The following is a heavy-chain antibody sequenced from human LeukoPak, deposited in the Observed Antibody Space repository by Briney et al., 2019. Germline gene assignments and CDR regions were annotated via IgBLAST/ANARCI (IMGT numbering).Heavy chain of an antibody. Sequence: AETLSLTCAVSGGSISSYWWSWVRQPPGKGLEWIGYIYYSGSTNYNPSLKSRVTISVDTSKNQFSLKLSSVTAADTAVYYCARHYMVRGVLDYWGQGTLVTVSS. J-gene: IGHJ4*02. D-gene: IGHD3-10*01. CDR2: IYYSGST. CDR3: ARHYMVRGVLDY. CDR1: GGSISSYW. V-gene: IGHV4-59*01.